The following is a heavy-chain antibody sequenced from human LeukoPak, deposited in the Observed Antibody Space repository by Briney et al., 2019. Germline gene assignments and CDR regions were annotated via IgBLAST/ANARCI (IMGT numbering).Heavy chain of an antibody. V-gene: IGHV4-38-2*01. D-gene: IGHD6-25*01. CDR3: ARHGAAHHRIGAFDI. CDR2: IYHSGST. Sequence: SETLSLTCAVSGYSISSGYYWGWIRQPPGKGLEWIGSIYHSGSTYYNPSLKSRVTISVDTSKNQFSLKLSSATAADTAVYYCARHGAAHHRIGAFDIWGQGTMVTVSS. J-gene: IGHJ3*02. CDR1: GYSISSGYY.